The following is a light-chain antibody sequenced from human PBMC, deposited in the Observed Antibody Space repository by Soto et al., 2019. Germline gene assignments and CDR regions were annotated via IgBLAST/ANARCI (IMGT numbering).Light chain of an antibody. Sequence: QSALTQPASVSGSPGQSITISCNGTSSDVGSYNLVSWYQQHPGKAPKLMIYEGSKRPSGVSNRFSGSKSGKTASLTISGLQAEDEADYYCCSYAGSSPVFGGGTQLTVL. CDR2: EGS. J-gene: IGLJ2*01. CDR3: CSYAGSSPV. CDR1: SSDVGSYNL. V-gene: IGLV2-23*01.